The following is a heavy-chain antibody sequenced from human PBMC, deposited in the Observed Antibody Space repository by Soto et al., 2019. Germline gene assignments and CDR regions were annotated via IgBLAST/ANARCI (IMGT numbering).Heavy chain of an antibody. Sequence: QVQLVQSGAEVKKPGASVKVSCKASGYTFTSYGISWVRQAPGQGLEWMGWISAYNGNTNYAQKLQGRVTMTTDTSTSTAYMELRSLRSDDKAVYYFARDLCRHWGGDCYVFDYWGQGTLVTVSS. CDR2: ISAYNGNT. V-gene: IGHV1-18*01. CDR3: ARDLCRHWGGDCYVFDY. J-gene: IGHJ4*02. CDR1: GYTFTSYG. D-gene: IGHD2-21*02.